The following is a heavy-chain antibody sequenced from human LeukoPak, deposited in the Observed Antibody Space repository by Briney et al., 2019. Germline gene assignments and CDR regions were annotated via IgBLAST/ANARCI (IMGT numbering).Heavy chain of an antibody. Sequence: SVKVSCKASGGTFSSYAISWVRQAPGQGLEWMGRIIPILGIANYAQKFQGRVTITADKSTSTAYMELSSLRSEDTAVYYCAKEGSITMVRGVSVYWGQGTLVTVSS. J-gene: IGHJ4*02. V-gene: IGHV1-69*10. CDR2: IIPILGIA. D-gene: IGHD3-10*01. CDR3: AKEGSITMVRGVSVY. CDR1: GGTFSSYA.